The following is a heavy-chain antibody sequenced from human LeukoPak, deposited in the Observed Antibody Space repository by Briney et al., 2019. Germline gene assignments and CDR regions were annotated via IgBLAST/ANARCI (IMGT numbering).Heavy chain of an antibody. CDR2: ISSSGSTI. Sequence: GGSLRLSCAASGFIFSNYGMNWVRQAPGKGLEWVSYISSSGSTIYYADSVKGRFTISRDNAKNSLYLQMNSLRAEDTAVYYCARAGGYSYGYGFFWGQGTLVTVSS. CDR1: GFIFSNYG. J-gene: IGHJ4*02. V-gene: IGHV3-48*04. CDR3: ARAGGYSYGYGFF. D-gene: IGHD5-18*01.